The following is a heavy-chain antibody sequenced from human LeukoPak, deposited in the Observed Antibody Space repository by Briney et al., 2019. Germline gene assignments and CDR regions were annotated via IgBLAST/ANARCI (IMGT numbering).Heavy chain of an antibody. CDR3: ARDKAAMGTDYYYGMDV. D-gene: IGHD5-18*01. Sequence: PGGSLRLSCAASGFTFSSYGMHWVRQAPGKGLEWVAVIWYDGSNKYYADSVKGRFTISRDNSKNTLYLQMNSLRAEGTAVYYCARDKAAMGTDYYYGMDVWGQGTTVTVSS. V-gene: IGHV3-33*01. J-gene: IGHJ6*02. CDR2: IWYDGSNK. CDR1: GFTFSSYG.